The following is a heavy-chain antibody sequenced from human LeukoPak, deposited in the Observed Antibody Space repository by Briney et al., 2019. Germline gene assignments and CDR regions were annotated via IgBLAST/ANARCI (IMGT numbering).Heavy chain of an antibody. D-gene: IGHD6-13*01. Sequence: ASVKVSCKASGYTFTSYGISWVRQARGQGLEWMGWISAYNGNTNYAQKLQGRVTMTTDTSTSTAYMELRSLRSDDTAVYYCARDRAAAGIVGGRYFDYWGQGTLVTVSS. V-gene: IGHV1-18*01. J-gene: IGHJ4*02. CDR1: GYTFTSYG. CDR3: ARDRAAAGIVGGRYFDY. CDR2: ISAYNGNT.